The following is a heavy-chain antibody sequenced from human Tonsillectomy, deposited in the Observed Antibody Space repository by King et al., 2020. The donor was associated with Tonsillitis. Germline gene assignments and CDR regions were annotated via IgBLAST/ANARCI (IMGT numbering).Heavy chain of an antibody. CDR3: AREMATPWGGFDY. CDR2: ISYTGST. V-gene: IGHV4-59*01. D-gene: IGHD5-24*01. J-gene: IGHJ4*02. Sequence: QLQESGPGLVKPSETLSLTCTVSGGSISRYYWSWLRQPPGKGLEWIGYISYTGSTNYNPSLKSRLTFSVDTSKNQFSLKLSSVTAADTAVYYCAREMATPWGGFDYWGQGTLVPVAS. CDR1: GGSISRYY.